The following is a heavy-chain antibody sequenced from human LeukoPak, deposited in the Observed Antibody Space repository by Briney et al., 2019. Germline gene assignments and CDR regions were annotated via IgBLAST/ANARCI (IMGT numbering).Heavy chain of an antibody. CDR1: GYSFTSHW. CDR2: IYAGDSGT. Sequence: GESLKISCGGSGYSFTSHWIGWVRQMPGKGLEWMAIIYAGDSGTRISPSFQGQVTISADKSISTAYLQWSSLKASDTAIYYCTRHIAAAGPDYWGQGTLVTVSS. CDR3: TRHIAAAGPDY. D-gene: IGHD6-13*01. V-gene: IGHV5-51*01. J-gene: IGHJ4*02.